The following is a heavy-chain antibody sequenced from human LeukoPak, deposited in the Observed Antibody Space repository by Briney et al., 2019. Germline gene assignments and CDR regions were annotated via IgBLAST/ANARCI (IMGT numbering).Heavy chain of an antibody. CDR3: ARAEFP. V-gene: IGHV3-74*01. Sequence: PGGSLRLSCAASGFTFSSYSMNWVRQAPGKGLEWVPRINGDGSSTSYADSVKGRFTISRDNAKNTLYLQMNSLRAEDTAVYYCARAEFPWGQGTLVTVSS. D-gene: IGHD3-10*01. CDR2: INGDGSST. CDR1: GFTFSSYS. J-gene: IGHJ5*02.